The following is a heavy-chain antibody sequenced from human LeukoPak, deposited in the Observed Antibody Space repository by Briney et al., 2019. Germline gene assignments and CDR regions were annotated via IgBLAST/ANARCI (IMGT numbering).Heavy chain of an antibody. CDR2: IKQDGSEK. Sequence: GGSLRLSCAASGFTFSSYWMSWVRQAPGKGLKGVANIKQDGSEKYYVNSVKGRFTSSRDNAKKSLYLQMNSLRAEDTAVYYCARDSATVTSTSSWFDPWGLGTQVTVSS. V-gene: IGHV3-7*01. CDR3: ARDSATVTSTSSWFDP. CDR1: GFTFSSYW. D-gene: IGHD4-17*01. J-gene: IGHJ5*02.